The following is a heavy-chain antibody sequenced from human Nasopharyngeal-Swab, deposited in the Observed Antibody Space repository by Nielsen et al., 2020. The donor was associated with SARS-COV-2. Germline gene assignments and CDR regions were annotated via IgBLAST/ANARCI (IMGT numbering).Heavy chain of an antibody. CDR3: ARGIAAAGTLDY. CDR1: GYTFTGYY. CDR2: INAGNGNT. V-gene: IGHV1-3*01. D-gene: IGHD6-13*01. J-gene: IGHJ4*02. Sequence: ASVKVSCKASGYTFTGYYMHWVRQAPAQRLEWMGWINAGNGNTKYSQKFQGRVTITRDTSASTADMELSSLRSEDTAVYYCARGIAAAGTLDYWGQGTLVTVSS.